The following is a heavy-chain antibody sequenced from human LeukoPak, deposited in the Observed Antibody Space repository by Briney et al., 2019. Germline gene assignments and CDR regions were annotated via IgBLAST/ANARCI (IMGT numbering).Heavy chain of an antibody. CDR1: GFTFSSYA. J-gene: IGHJ4*02. V-gene: IGHV3-30-3*01. CDR3: ARGLGVVRGVINDY. CDR2: ISHDGSNK. Sequence: GGSLRLSCAASGFTFSSYAMHWVRQAPGKGLEWVAVISHDGSNKYHADSVKGRFTISRDNSKNTLYLQMNSLRAEDMAVYYCARGLGVVRGVINDYWGQGTLVTVSS. D-gene: IGHD3-10*01.